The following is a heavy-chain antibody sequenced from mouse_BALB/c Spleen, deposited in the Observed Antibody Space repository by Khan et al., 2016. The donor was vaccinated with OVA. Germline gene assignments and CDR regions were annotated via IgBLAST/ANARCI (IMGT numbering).Heavy chain of an antibody. CDR2: INPSNGYT. J-gene: IGHJ3*01. D-gene: IGHD2-14*01. Sequence: QVQLQQSGAELARPGASVKMSCKASGYTFTSYTIHWIKKRPGQGLEWIGYINPSNGYTNYNQKFKDKATLTTDKSSTTAYLQLNSLTSDDSAVYNCVRDGADHRNDGWFAYWGQGTLVTVSA. CDR1: GYTFTSYT. CDR3: VRDGADHRNDGWFAY. V-gene: IGHV1-4*01.